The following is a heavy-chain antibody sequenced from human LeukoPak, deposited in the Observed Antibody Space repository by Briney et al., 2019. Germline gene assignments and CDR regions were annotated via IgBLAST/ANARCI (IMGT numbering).Heavy chain of an antibody. V-gene: IGHV3-21*04. CDR1: GFTFSSYS. CDR2: ISSSSSYI. CDR3: AKVKSRTMIVVVTLPYFDY. J-gene: IGHJ4*02. D-gene: IGHD3-22*01. Sequence: PGGSLRLSCAASGFTFSSYSMNWVRQAPGKGLEWVSSISSSSSYIYYADSVKGRFTISRDNAKNSLYLQMNSLRAEDTAVYYCAKVKSRTMIVVVTLPYFDYWGQGTLVTVSS.